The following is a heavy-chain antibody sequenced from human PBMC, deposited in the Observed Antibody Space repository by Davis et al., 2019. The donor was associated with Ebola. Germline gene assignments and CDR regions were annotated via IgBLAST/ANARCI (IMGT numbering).Heavy chain of an antibody. J-gene: IGHJ4*02. D-gene: IGHD6-13*01. CDR3: TSTYSRSWYYFDY. CDR1: GFTFSGSA. Sequence: GGSLRLSCAASGFTFSGSAMHWVRQASGKGLEWVGRIRSKANSYATAYAASVKGRFTISRDDSKNTAYLQMNSLKTEDTAVYYCTSTYSRSWYYFDYWGQGTLVTVSS. V-gene: IGHV3-73*01. CDR2: IRSKANSYAT.